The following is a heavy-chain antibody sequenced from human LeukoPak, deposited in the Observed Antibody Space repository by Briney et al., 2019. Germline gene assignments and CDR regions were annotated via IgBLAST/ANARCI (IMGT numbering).Heavy chain of an antibody. V-gene: IGHV4-30-4*01. CDR2: IYYSGST. J-gene: IGHJ4*02. Sequence: SETLSLTCTVSGGSISSGDYYWSWIRQPPGKGLEWIGYIYYSGSTYYNPSLKSRVTISVDTSKNQFSPKLSSVTAADTAVYYCASHLYGDPNTPDYWGQGTLVTVSS. D-gene: IGHD4-17*01. CDR1: GGSISSGDYY. CDR3: ASHLYGDPNTPDY.